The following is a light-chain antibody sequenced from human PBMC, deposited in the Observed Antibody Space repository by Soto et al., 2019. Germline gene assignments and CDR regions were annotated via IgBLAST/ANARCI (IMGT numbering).Light chain of an antibody. Sequence: QSVLTQPPSVSGAPGQRVTISCAGGSSSIGAGYDVHWYQQLPGTAPKLLIYGNFNRPSGVPDRFSGSKSGTSASLAITGLQAEDEADYYCFSYAGSNTNVFGTGTKVTVL. CDR1: SSSIGAGYD. V-gene: IGLV1-40*01. J-gene: IGLJ1*01. CDR3: FSYAGSNTNV. CDR2: GNF.